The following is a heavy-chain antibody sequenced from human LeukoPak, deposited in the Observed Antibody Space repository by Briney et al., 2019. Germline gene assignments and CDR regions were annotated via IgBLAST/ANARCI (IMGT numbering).Heavy chain of an antibody. CDR2: IIPIFGTA. J-gene: IGHJ5*02. Sequence: SVKVSCKASGYTFTSYAISWVRQAPGQGLEWMGGIIPIFGTANYAQKFQGRVTITTDESTSTAYMELSSLRSEDTAVYYCARGQAGCSSSWSEGWFDPWGQGTLVTVSS. D-gene: IGHD6-13*01. CDR3: ARGQAGCSSSWSEGWFDP. CDR1: GYTFTSYA. V-gene: IGHV1-69*05.